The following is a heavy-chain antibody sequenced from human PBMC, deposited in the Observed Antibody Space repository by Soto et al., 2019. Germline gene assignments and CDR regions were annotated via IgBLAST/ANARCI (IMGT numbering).Heavy chain of an antibody. J-gene: IGHJ4*02. V-gene: IGHV3-21*01. CDR2: ISSSSSYI. CDR1: GFTFSSYS. CDR3: ARALDYGDYGPTYYFDY. Sequence: GGSLRLSCAASGFTFSSYSMNWVRQAPGKGLEWVSSISSSSSYIYYADSVKGRFTISRDNAKNSLYLQMNSLRAADTAVYYCARALDYGDYGPTYYFDYWGQGTLVTVSS. D-gene: IGHD4-17*01.